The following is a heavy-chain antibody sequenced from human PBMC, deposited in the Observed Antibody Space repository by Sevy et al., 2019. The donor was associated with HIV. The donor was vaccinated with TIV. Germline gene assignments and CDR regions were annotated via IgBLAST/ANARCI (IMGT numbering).Heavy chain of an antibody. CDR1: GFTFSNYA. J-gene: IGHJ4*02. V-gene: IGHV3-23*01. CDR2: VTGSGGNI. D-gene: IGHD6-19*01. CDR3: AKAFTSGWNLHFDY. Sequence: GGSLRLSCAASGFTFSNYAMNWDRQAPGKGLEWVSSVTGSGGNIYYGDSAKGRFTISRDNSKNTLYLQMNSLRAEDTAVYYCAKAFTSGWNLHFDYWGQGTLVTVSS.